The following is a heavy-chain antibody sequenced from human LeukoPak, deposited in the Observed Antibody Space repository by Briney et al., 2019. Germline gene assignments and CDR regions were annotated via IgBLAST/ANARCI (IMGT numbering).Heavy chain of an antibody. CDR1: GGTFSSYA. D-gene: IGHD2-15*01. Sequence: GSSVKVSCKASGGTFSSYAISWVRQAPGQGLECMGGIIPIFGTAKYAQKFQGRVTITADESTSTAYMELSSLRSEDTAVYYCERFFDCSGGSCYYYFDYWGQGTLVTVSS. CDR2: IIPIFGTA. J-gene: IGHJ4*02. V-gene: IGHV1-69*01. CDR3: ERFFDCSGGSCYYYFDY.